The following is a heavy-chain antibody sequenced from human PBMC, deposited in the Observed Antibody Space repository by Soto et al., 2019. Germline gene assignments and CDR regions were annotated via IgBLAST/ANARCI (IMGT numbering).Heavy chain of an antibody. J-gene: IGHJ6*02. CDR2: IIPIFGTA. CDR1: GGTFSSYA. D-gene: IGHD6-6*01. Sequence: SVKVSCKASGGTFSSYAISWVRQAPGQGLEWMGGIIPIFGTANYAQKFQGRVTITADESTSTAYMELSSLRSEDTAMYYCARVGIAARHDYGMDVWGQGTTVTVS. CDR3: ARVGIAARHDYGMDV. V-gene: IGHV1-69*13.